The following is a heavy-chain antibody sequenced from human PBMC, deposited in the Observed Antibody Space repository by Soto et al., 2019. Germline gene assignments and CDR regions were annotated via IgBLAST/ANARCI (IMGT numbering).Heavy chain of an antibody. Sequence: GASVKVSCKASVFTSSGISWVRQAPGQRLEWMGWISTHNGNTIYAQKFQGRAIMTMDTSTTTVYMELRSMRPDDTAVYLCAREGILGLSDAYDLWGQGTMVTVSS. V-gene: IGHV1-18*04. CDR1: VFTSSG. CDR2: ISTHNGNT. CDR3: AREGILGLSDAYDL. J-gene: IGHJ3*01. D-gene: IGHD3-3*01.